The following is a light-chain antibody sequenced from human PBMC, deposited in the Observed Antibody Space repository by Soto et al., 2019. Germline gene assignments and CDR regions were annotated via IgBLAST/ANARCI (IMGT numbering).Light chain of an antibody. J-gene: IGKJ1*01. V-gene: IGKV3-20*01. Sequence: EIVLTQSPGTLSLSPGERATLSCRASQSVSSSYLAWYQQKPGQAPRLLIYGASSRATGIPDRFSGSGSGTAFPLTISRREPEDFAVYYCQQYGSSPRTFGQGTKVEIK. CDR3: QQYGSSPRT. CDR1: QSVSSSY. CDR2: GAS.